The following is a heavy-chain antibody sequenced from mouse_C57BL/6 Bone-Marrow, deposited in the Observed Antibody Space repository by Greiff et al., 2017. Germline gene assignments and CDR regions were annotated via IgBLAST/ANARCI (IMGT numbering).Heavy chain of an antibody. CDR2: IWSGGST. CDR1: GFSLTSYG. J-gene: IGHJ4*01. Sequence: VKLEESGPGLVQPSQSLSITCTVSGFSLTSYGVHWVRQSPGKGLEWLGVIWSGGSTDYNAAFISRLSISKDNSKSQVFFKMNSLQADDTAIYXCACYYYGSSLYAMDYWGQGTSVTVSS. CDR3: ACYYYGSSLYAMDY. D-gene: IGHD1-1*01. V-gene: IGHV2-2*01.